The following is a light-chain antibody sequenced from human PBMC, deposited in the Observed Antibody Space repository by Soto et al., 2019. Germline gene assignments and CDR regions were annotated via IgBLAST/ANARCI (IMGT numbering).Light chain of an antibody. V-gene: IGLV2-8*01. Sequence: QSALTQPPSASGSPGQSVTISCTGASGVSWYQQHPGKAPKLLIYKITKRPSGVPDRFSGSKSGNTASLTVSGLQAEDEADYYCSSYKGNNIFVVFGGGTKLTVL. CDR1: SGV. CDR2: KIT. J-gene: IGLJ2*01. CDR3: SSYKGNNIFVV.